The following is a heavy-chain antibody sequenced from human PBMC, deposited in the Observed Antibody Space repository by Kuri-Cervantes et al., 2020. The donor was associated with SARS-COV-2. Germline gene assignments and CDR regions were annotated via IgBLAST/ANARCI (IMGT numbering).Heavy chain of an antibody. V-gene: IGHV3-21*01. CDR1: GLTFSSYS. CDR3: ARDLRMGNSLDY. J-gene: IGHJ4*02. CDR2: ISSSSSYI. Sequence: GESLKISCAASGLTFSSYSMNWVRQAPGKGLEWVSSISSSSSYIYYADSVKGRFTISRDNSKDSLYLQMNSLRAEDTAVCYCARDLRMGNSLDYWGQGTLVTVSS. D-gene: IGHD1/OR15-1a*01.